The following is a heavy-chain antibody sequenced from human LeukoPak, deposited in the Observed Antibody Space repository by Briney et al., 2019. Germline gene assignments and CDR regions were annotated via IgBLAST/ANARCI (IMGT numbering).Heavy chain of an antibody. D-gene: IGHD3-16*02. CDR1: GYTLTDYY. Sequence: ASVKVSCKASGYTLTDYYMHWARQAPGQGLEWMGWINPNTGATNYAQSFQGRVTMTRDTSINTAFMEVSSLTSDDTAVYYCARVFGYSYGDPAEYFQHWGQGTLITVSS. J-gene: IGHJ1*01. CDR2: INPNTGAT. CDR3: ARVFGYSYGDPAEYFQH. V-gene: IGHV1-2*02.